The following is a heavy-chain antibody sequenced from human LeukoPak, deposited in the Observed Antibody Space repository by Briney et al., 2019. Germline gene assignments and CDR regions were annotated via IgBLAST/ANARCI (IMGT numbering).Heavy chain of an antibody. D-gene: IGHD3-3*01. CDR2: IYYSGST. CDR1: GGSISSYY. J-gene: IGHJ5*02. CDR3: ARAADYDFWSGYASSYNWFDP. Sequence: SETLSLTCTVSGGSISSYYWSWIRQPPGKGLEWIGYIYYSGSTNYNPSLKSRVTISVDTSKNQFSLKLSSVTAADTAVYYCARAADYDFWSGYASSYNWFDPWGQETLVTVSS. V-gene: IGHV4-59*01.